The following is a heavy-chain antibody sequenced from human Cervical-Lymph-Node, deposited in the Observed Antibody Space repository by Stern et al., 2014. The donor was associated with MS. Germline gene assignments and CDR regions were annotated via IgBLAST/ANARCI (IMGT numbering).Heavy chain of an antibody. CDR2: IFPVFGTS. CDR1: GGSFIKFA. Sequence: VQLVESGPEVKKPGSSVKVSCKASGGSFIKFAITWVRQAPGQGPEWMGDIFPVFGTSTYAQKFQGRVTITADKSTTTAYMEVNSLTSEDTAVYYCAGPRYAFWGQGTLVIVSS. J-gene: IGHJ4*02. V-gene: IGHV1-69*06. D-gene: IGHD2-2*01. CDR3: AGPRYAF.